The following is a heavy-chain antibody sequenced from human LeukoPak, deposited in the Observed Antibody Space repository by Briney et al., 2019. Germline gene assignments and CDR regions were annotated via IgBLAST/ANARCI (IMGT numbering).Heavy chain of an antibody. Sequence: PSETLSLTCAVSGGSISSYYWSWIRQPPGKGLEWIGYIYYSGSTNYNPSLKSRVTISVDTSKNQFSLKLSSVTAAGTAVYYCARDLGVGSDYWGQGTLVTVSS. CDR1: GGSISSYY. CDR3: ARDLGVGSDY. V-gene: IGHV4-59*01. D-gene: IGHD2-8*01. J-gene: IGHJ4*02. CDR2: IYYSGST.